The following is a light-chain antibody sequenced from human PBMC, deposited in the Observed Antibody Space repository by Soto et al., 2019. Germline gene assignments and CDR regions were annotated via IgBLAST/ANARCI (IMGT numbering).Light chain of an antibody. V-gene: IGLV2-14*01. CDR3: SSYTSSSTWV. J-gene: IGLJ1*01. CDR1: SSDVGGYNY. Sequence: ALTQPASVSGSPGQSITISCTGTSSDVGGYNYVSWYQQHPGKAPKLMIYDVSNRPSGVSNRFSGSKSGNTASLTISGLQAEDEADYYCSSYTSSSTWVFGTGTKVTVL. CDR2: DVS.